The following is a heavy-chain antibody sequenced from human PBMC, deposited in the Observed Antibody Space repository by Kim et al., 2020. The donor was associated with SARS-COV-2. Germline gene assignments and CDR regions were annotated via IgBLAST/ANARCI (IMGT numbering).Heavy chain of an antibody. Sequence: SETLSLTCTVSGGSISGYSWTWIRQPPGQGLECIGYVSNSGTTNYIPSLKSRVTISVDTSKNQFSLRLNSVTAADTAVYYCARDARASGTYGVKYHLMDLWGQGTTVTVSS. D-gene: IGHD3-10*01. V-gene: IGHV4-59*01. CDR1: GGSISGYS. J-gene: IGHJ6*02. CDR2: VSNSGTT. CDR3: ARDARASGTYGVKYHLMDL.